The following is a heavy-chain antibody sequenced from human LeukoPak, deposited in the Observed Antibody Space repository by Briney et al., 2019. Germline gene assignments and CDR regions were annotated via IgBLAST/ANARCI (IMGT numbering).Heavy chain of an antibody. CDR3: AKTNGYYDY. V-gene: IGHV3-23*01. D-gene: IGHD3-22*01. CDR2: ISGGGDTT. Sequence: GGSLRLSCAASGFTFSNFGMSWVRQAPGRELEWVSGISGGGDTTYYAESVKGRFTISRDNSKNTVFLQMNSLSAEDTALYYCAKTNGYYDYWGQGTLVAVSS. CDR1: GFTFSNFG. J-gene: IGHJ4*02.